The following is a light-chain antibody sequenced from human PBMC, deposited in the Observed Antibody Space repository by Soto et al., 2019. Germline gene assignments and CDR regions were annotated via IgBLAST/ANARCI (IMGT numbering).Light chain of an antibody. Sequence: QSALTQPRSVSGSPGQSVTISCTGTSSDVGGYNFVSWYQQHPGKAPKLLIYDVNKQPSGVRDRFSGSKSGNTASLTISGLQADDESNYYCCSYAATFVVFGGGTKLTVL. CDR2: DVN. J-gene: IGLJ2*01. CDR1: SSDVGGYNF. CDR3: CSYAATFVV. V-gene: IGLV2-11*01.